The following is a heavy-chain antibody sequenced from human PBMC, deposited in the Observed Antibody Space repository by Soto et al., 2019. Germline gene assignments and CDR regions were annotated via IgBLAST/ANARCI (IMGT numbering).Heavy chain of an antibody. Sequence: EVQLLESGGGLVQPGGSLSLSCAASGFTFSSYAMSWVRQAPGKGPEWVSAMRGSGDNTYYADSAKGRFTISRDNSKNALYLQMNSLRAEDMAVYYCAKHPRPAAGTNYFDYWGQGTLVTVSS. J-gene: IGHJ4*02. V-gene: IGHV3-23*01. D-gene: IGHD6-13*01. CDR3: AKHPRPAAGTNYFDY. CDR2: MRGSGDNT. CDR1: GFTFSSYA.